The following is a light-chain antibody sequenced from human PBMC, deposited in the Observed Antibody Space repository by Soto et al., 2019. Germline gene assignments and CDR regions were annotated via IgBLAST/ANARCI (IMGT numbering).Light chain of an antibody. V-gene: IGLV2-14*01. J-gene: IGLJ3*02. Sequence: QSVLTQPASVSGSPGQSITLSCTGTSSDVGGYNYVSWYQQHPGKAPKLMIYAVSNRSSGVSNRFSGSKSGNTASLTISGPQAEDEADYYCSSYTSNNDWVFGGGTKLTVL. CDR1: SSDVGGYNY. CDR3: SSYTSNNDWV. CDR2: AVS.